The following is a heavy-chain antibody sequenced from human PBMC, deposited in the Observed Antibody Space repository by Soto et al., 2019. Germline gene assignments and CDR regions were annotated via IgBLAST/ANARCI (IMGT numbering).Heavy chain of an antibody. CDR3: ARGVNSYGFTHAFDI. J-gene: IGHJ3*02. CDR2: IIPILGIA. V-gene: IGHV1-69*02. Sequence: QVQLVQSGAEVKKPGSSVKVSCKASGGTFSSYTISWVRQAPGQGLEWMGRIIPILGIANYAQKFQGRVTIXXEXSXXTAYMELSSLRSEDTAVYYCARGVNSYGFTHAFDIWGQGTMVTVSS. CDR1: GGTFSSYT. D-gene: IGHD5-18*01.